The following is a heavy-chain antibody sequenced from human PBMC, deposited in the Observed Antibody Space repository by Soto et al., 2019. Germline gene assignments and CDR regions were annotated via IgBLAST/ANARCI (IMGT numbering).Heavy chain of an antibody. V-gene: IGHV4-31*11. CDR3: ARYRFTATWSKFDY. CDR1: GVFIASDAYY. J-gene: IGHJ4*02. D-gene: IGHD3-16*02. Sequence: SETLSLTCGVSGVFIASDAYYWGWIRHHPGKGLEWIGYVSHRGNTYYNPSLKSRLTISLDTSKNQFYLHLTSVTAADTAVYYCARYRFTATWSKFDYWGQGTQVTV. CDR2: VSHRGNT.